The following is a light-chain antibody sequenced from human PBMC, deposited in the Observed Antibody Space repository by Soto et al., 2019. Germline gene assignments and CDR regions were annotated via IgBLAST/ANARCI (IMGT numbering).Light chain of an antibody. J-gene: IGLJ2*01. CDR3: SSYTSSSTLMV. CDR2: EVS. Sequence: QSALTQPASVSGSPGQSITISCTGTSSDVGGYNYVSWYQQHPGKAPKLMIYEVSNRPSGGSNRYSDSTSGNKASLPISGLQADDEAAYYCSSYTSSSTLMVFGGGTKLTVL. CDR1: SSDVGGYNY. V-gene: IGLV2-14*01.